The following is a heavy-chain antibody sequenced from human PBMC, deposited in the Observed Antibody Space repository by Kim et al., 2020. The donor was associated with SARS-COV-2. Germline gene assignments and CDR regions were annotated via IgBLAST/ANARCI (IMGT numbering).Heavy chain of an antibody. CDR2: IIPIFGTA. CDR3: ARFRYPMGSGSSGWFDP. V-gene: IGHV1-69*13. D-gene: IGHD1-26*01. Sequence: SVKVSCKASGGTFSSYAISWVRQAPGQGLEWMGGIIPIFGTANYAQKFQGRVTITADESTSTAYMELSSLRSEDTAVYYCARFRYPMGSGSSGWFDPWGQGTLVTVSS. CDR1: GGTFSSYA. J-gene: IGHJ5*02.